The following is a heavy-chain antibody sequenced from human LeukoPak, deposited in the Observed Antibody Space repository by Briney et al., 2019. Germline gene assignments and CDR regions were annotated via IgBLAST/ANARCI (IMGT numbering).Heavy chain of an antibody. CDR2: SSSSGSTI. Sequence: GGSLRLSCAASGFTLSDYYMSWVRQAPGKGLEWVSYSSSSGSTIYYADSVKGRFAISRDNAKNSLYLQMNSLRAEDTAVYYCARRRDFIDYWGQGTLVTVSS. V-gene: IGHV3-11*01. CDR1: GFTLSDYY. CDR3: ARRRDFIDY. J-gene: IGHJ4*02. D-gene: IGHD3/OR15-3a*01.